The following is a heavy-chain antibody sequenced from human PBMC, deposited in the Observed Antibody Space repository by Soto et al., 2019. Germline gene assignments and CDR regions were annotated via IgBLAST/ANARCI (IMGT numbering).Heavy chain of an antibody. J-gene: IGHJ4*02. CDR3: ARTDVLRYFDWPKYYFDY. Sequence: PSETLSLTCTVSGGSISSYYWSWIRQPPGKGLEWIGYIYYSGSTNYNPSLKSRVTISVDTSKNQFSLKLSSVTAADTAAYYCARTDVLRYFDWPKYYFDYWGQGTLVTSPQ. CDR2: IYYSGST. CDR1: GGSISSYY. V-gene: IGHV4-59*01. D-gene: IGHD3-9*01.